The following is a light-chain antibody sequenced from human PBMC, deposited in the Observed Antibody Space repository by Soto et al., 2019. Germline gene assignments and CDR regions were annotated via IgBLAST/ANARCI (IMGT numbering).Light chain of an antibody. CDR1: SGSVSTSYY. Sequence: QTVVTQEPSFSVSPGGTVTLTCGLSSGSVSTSYYPSWYQQTPGQAPRTLIYSTNTRSPGVPDRSSGSILGNKAALTITGAQAEDESDYYCLLYMNYGVSVFGTGTKLTVL. CDR2: STN. CDR3: LLYMNYGVSV. V-gene: IGLV8-61*01. J-gene: IGLJ1*01.